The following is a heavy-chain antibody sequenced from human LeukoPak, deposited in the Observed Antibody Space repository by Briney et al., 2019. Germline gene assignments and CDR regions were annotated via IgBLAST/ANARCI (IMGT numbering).Heavy chain of an antibody. V-gene: IGHV1-2*02. Sequence: GASVKVSCKASGYTFTGYYMHWVRQAPGQGLEWMGWINPNSGGTNYAQKFQGRVTMTRDTSISTAYMELSRLRSDDTAVYYCAREGPSEQWLVPGETGVDYWGQGTLVTVSS. J-gene: IGHJ4*02. CDR3: AREGPSEQWLVPGETGVDY. CDR1: GYTFTGYY. CDR2: INPNSGGT. D-gene: IGHD6-19*01.